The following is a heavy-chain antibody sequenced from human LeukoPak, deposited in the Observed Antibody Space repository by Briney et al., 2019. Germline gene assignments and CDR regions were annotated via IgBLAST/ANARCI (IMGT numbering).Heavy chain of an antibody. CDR1: GFTFSNYW. CDR3: AKDLGGDYGTYYGMDV. D-gene: IGHD4-17*01. J-gene: IGHJ6*02. CDR2: ISWNSGSI. V-gene: IGHV3-9*01. Sequence: PGGSLRLSCVASGFTFSNYWMHWVRQAPGKGLEWVSGISWNSGSIGYADSVKGRFTISRDNAKNSLYLQMNSLRAEDTALYYCAKDLGGDYGTYYGMDVWGQGTTVTVSS.